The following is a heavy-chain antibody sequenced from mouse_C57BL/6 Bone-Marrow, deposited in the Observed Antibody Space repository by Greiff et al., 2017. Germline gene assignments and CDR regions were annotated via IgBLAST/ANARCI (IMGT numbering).Heavy chain of an antibody. CDR1: GYTFTDYN. CDR3: ARSGV. Sequence: VQLQQSGPELVKPGASLKIPCKASGYTFTDYNMDWVRQTHGKSLEWIGDINPNSGGTIYTQTFKGQATLTVDKSYSTRYMELRSLTSEDTAVYYCARSGVWGTGTTVTVSS. J-gene: IGHJ1*03. V-gene: IGHV1-18*01. CDR2: INPNSGGT.